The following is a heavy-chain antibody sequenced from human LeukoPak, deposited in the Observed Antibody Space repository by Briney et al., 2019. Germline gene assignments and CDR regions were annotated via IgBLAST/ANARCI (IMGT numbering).Heavy chain of an antibody. J-gene: IGHJ6*03. CDR3: ARGGWSYYYYMDV. Sequence: SETLSLTCTVSGGSISSYYWSWIRQPPGKGLEWIGYIYYSGSTNYNPSLKSRVTISVDTSKNQFSLKLSSVTAADTAVYYCARGGWSYYYYMDVWGKGTTVTISS. CDR1: GGSISSYY. D-gene: IGHD2-15*01. V-gene: IGHV4-59*01. CDR2: IYYSGST.